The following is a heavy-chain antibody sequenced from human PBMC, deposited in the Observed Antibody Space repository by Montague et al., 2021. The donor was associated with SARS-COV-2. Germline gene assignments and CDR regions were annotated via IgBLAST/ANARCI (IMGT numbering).Heavy chain of an antibody. V-gene: IGHV4-59*13. Sequence: SETLSLTCTVSGGSISSYYWSWIRQPPGKGLEWIGYIYYSGSTNYNPSLKSRVTISVDTSKNQFSLKLSSLTAADTAVYYCARMPHTPGRWVLCSRGASIPQSVGGGYWGQGTLVTVSS. CDR1: GGSISSYY. CDR3: ARMPHTPGRWVLCSRGASIPQSVGGGY. D-gene: IGHD3-16*01. CDR2: IYYSGST. J-gene: IGHJ4*02.